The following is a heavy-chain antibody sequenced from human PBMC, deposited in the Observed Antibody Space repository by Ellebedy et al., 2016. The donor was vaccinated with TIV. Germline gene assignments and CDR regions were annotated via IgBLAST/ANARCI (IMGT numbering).Heavy chain of an antibody. V-gene: IGHV3-7*03. D-gene: IGHD3-22*01. CDR2: INQDGSRI. J-gene: IGHJ6*02. CDR3: ARDGAYGDYSPGYYGMDV. CDR1: GFTFNSYW. Sequence: GGSLRLSCAASGFTFNSYWMSWVRQAPGKGLEWVANINQDGSRIYFVDSVKGRFTISRDNAKHSRFLRMNTLRVEDTAVYHCARDGAYGDYSPGYYGMDVWGQGTTVTVSS.